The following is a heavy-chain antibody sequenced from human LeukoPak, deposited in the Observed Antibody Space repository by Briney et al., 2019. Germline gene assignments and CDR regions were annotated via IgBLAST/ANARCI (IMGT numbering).Heavy chain of an antibody. CDR3: ARDGSSERWLQLRAFDI. J-gene: IGHJ3*02. V-gene: IGHV3-23*01. CDR1: GFSFSSYA. D-gene: IGHD5-24*01. Sequence: GGSLRLSCAGSGFSFSSYALSWVRQAPGKALEWVSTIGGGGENTYYADSVKGRFTISRDNAKNSLYLQMNSLRAEDTAVYYCARDGSSERWLQLRAFDIWGQGTMVTVSS. CDR2: IGGGGENT.